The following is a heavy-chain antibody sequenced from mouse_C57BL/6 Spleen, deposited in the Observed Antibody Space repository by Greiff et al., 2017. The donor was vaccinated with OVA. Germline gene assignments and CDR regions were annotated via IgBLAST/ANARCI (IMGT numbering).Heavy chain of an antibody. CDR3: ARLITTRGFAY. CDR2: IDPSDSYT. V-gene: IGHV1-50*01. D-gene: IGHD1-1*01. J-gene: IGHJ3*01. CDR1: GYTFTSYW. Sequence: VQLQQPGAELVKPGASVKLSCKASGYTFTSYWMQWVKQRPGQGLEWIGEIDPSDSYTNYNQKFKGKATLTVDTSSSTAYMQLSSLTSEDSAVYYCARLITTRGFAYWGQGTLVTVSA.